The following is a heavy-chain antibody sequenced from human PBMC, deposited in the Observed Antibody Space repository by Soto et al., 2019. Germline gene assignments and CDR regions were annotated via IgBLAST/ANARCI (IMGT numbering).Heavy chain of an antibody. D-gene: IGHD5-12*01. Sequence: SCAASGFIFTNYAMNWVRQAPGKGLEWVSVIGGRGNSAYYADSVQGRFTISRDNSKNTLSLQMSSLTADDTAIYYCVREGRGSFDFWGRGTMVTGSS. V-gene: IGHV3-23*01. CDR2: IGGRGNSA. CDR1: GFIFTNYA. CDR3: VREGRGSFDF. J-gene: IGHJ3*01.